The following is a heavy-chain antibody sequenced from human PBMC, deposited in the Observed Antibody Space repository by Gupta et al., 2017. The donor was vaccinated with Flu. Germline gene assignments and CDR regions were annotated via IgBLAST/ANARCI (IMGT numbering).Heavy chain of an antibody. Sequence: EVQVVESGGGLVQPGGSRNLACAASGFSFSGSDMHWFRQASGKGLEWVGRITKKADNYATAYAASVKGRFTISRDVSENTAYLQMYSLKTDDTAVYYCAFYRGEAGTNYCYGMDVWGQGTTVTVS. CDR2: ITKKADNYAT. CDR1: GFSFSGSD. J-gene: IGHJ6*02. D-gene: IGHD5-12*01. CDR3: AFYRGEAGTNYCYGMDV. V-gene: IGHV3-73*02.